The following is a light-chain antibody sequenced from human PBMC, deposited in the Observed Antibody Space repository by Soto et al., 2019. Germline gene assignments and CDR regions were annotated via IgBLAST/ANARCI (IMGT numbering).Light chain of an antibody. CDR1: QSISNY. J-gene: IGKJ1*01. V-gene: IGKV1-39*01. CDR3: LQRYSNPWT. Sequence: DIQMTQSPSSLSASVGDRVTITCRASQSISNYLSWYQQIPGKAPKLLIYAASTLRSGVSSRFSGSASGTTFTFTLTSPHPADIPTYYCLQRYSNPWTFGQGTKVEI. CDR2: AAS.